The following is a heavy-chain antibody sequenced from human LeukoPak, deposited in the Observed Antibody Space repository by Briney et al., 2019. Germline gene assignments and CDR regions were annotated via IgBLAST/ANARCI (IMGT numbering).Heavy chain of an antibody. V-gene: IGHV1-46*03. CDR3: ARVGAYYYDSSGYRPDSGFDY. D-gene: IGHD3-22*01. CDR1: GYTFTNYY. J-gene: IGHJ4*02. CDR2: INPSGGST. Sequence: ASVKVSCKASGYTFTNYYMHWVRQAPGQGLEWMGIINPSGGSTSYAQKFQGRVTMTRDTSTSTVYMELSSLRSEDTAVYYCARVGAYYYDSSGYRPDSGFDYWGQGTLVTVSS.